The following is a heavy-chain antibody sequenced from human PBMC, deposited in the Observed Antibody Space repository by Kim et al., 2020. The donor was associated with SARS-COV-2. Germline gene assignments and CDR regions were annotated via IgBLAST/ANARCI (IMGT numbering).Heavy chain of an antibody. CDR1: GGSISSSSYY. V-gene: IGHV4-39*07. J-gene: IGHJ4*02. D-gene: IGHD2-15*01. Sequence: SETLSLTCTVSGGSISSSSYYWGWIRQPPGKGLEWIGSIYYSGSTYYNPSLKSRVTISVDTSKNQFSLKLSSVTAADTAVYYCARSSSLAAANRDPPYYFDYWGQGTLVTVSS. CDR3: ARSSSLAAANRDPPYYFDY. CDR2: IYYSGST.